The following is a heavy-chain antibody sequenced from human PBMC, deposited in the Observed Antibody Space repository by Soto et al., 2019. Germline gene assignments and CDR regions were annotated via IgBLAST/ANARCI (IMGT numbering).Heavy chain of an antibody. Sequence: GASVKVSCKASGGTFSSYAISWVRQAPGQGLEWMGGIIPIFGTANYAQKFQGRVTITADESTSTAYMELSSLRSEDTAVYYCARWRESSTKPVDAFDIWGQGTMGTVSS. CDR1: GGTFSSYA. D-gene: IGHD1-26*01. J-gene: IGHJ3*02. CDR3: ARWRESSTKPVDAFDI. CDR2: IIPIFGTA. V-gene: IGHV1-69*13.